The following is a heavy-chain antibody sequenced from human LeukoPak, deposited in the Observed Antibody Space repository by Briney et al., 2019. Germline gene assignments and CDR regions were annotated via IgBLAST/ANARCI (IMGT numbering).Heavy chain of an antibody. V-gene: IGHV4-59*01. CDR1: GGSISSYY. D-gene: IGHD2-15*01. CDR2: IYYSGST. CDR3: ARGLGYCSGGSCRNWFDP. Sequence: SETLSLTCTVSGGSISSYYWSWIGQPPGKGLEWIGYIYYSGSTNYNPSLKSRVTISVDTSKNQFSLKLSSVTAADTAVYYCARGLGYCSGGSCRNWFDPWGQGTLVTVSS. J-gene: IGHJ5*02.